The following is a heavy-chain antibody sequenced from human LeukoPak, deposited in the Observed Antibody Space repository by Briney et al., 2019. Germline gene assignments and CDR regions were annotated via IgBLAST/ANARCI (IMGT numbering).Heavy chain of an antibody. D-gene: IGHD2-2*01. V-gene: IGHV4-4*08. CDR2: IYTSGST. CDR3: ARDLCSSTSCYAVPRLNWFDP. Sequence: PSETLSLTCTVSGGSISSYYWSWIRQPPGKGLEWIGRIYTSGSTNYNPSLKSRVTISVDTSKNQFSLKLSSVTAADTAVYYCARDLCSSTSCYAVPRLNWFDPWGQGTLVTVSS. CDR1: GGSISSYY. J-gene: IGHJ5*02.